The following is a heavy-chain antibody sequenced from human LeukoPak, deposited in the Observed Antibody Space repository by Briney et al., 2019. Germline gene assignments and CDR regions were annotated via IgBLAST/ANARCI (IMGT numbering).Heavy chain of an antibody. D-gene: IGHD1-26*01. V-gene: IGHV4-39*07. Sequence: SETLSLTCTVSGGSISSSSYYWGWIRQPPGKGLEWIGSIYYSGSSYYNPSLKSRVTISVDTSKNQFSLKLSSVTAADTAVYYCARGRRVGATALEDYWGQGTLVTVSS. J-gene: IGHJ4*02. CDR1: GGSISSSSYY. CDR2: IYYSGSS. CDR3: ARGRRVGATALEDY.